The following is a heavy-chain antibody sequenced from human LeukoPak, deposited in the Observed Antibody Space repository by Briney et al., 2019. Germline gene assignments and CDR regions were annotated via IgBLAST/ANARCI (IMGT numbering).Heavy chain of an antibody. CDR1: GYSFTSYY. Sequence: ASVKVSCKASGYSFTSYYMHWVRQAPGQGLEWMGVINPSGGSTSYAQKFQGRVTMTRDMSTSTVYMELSSLRPEDTAVYYCARMRVGVVGLGAFDIWGQGTMVTVSS. D-gene: IGHD2-21*01. J-gene: IGHJ3*02. CDR3: ARMRVGVVGLGAFDI. CDR2: INPSGGST. V-gene: IGHV1-46*01.